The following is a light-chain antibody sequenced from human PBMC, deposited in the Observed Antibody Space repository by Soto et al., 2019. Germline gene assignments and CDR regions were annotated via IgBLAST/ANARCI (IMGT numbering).Light chain of an antibody. V-gene: IGLV2-11*01. CDR2: DVK. CDR1: SSDVGGYNY. CDR3: CSYAGDYTFV. J-gene: IGLJ1*01. Sequence: QSALTQPRSVSGSPGQSVTLSCTGTSSDVGGYNYVTWYQQYPGKAPKVMIYDVKTRPSGVPDRFSGSKSVNTASLTISGLQAEDEADYYCCSYAGDYTFVFGTGTKLTVL.